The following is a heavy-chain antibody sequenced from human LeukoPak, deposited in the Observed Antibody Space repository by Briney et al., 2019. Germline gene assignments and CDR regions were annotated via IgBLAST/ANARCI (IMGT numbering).Heavy chain of an antibody. CDR2: ISYDGINK. CDR3: ARWFGELLTVDY. CDR1: GYTFSSYG. J-gene: IGHJ4*02. V-gene: IGHV3-30*03. Sequence: VGSLRLSCAASGYTFSSYGMHCVPHAPGKGLECVAGISYDGINKYYADSVKGRFTISRDNSKNTLYLQMNSLRAEDTAVYYCARWFGELLTVDYWGQGTLVTVSS. D-gene: IGHD3-10*01.